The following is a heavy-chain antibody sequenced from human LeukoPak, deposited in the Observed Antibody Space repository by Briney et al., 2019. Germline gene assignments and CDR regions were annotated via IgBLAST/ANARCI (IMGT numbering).Heavy chain of an antibody. CDR1: GFTFSSYW. D-gene: IGHD3-3*01. CDR2: IKQDGSEK. Sequence: PGGSLRLSCAASGFTFSSYWMSWVRQAPGKGLEWVANIKQDGSEKYYVDSVKGRFTISRDNAKNSLYLQMNSLRAEDTAVYYCARLNDFGVVMPGRFDYWGQGTLVTVSS. J-gene: IGHJ4*02. CDR3: ARLNDFGVVMPGRFDY. V-gene: IGHV3-7*01.